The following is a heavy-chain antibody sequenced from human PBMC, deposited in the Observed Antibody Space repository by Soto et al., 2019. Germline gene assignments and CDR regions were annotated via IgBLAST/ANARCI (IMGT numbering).Heavy chain of an antibody. CDR2: INHSGST. Sequence: QVQLQQWGAGLLKPSETLSLTCAVYGGSFSGYYWRWIREPPGKGLEWIGEINHSGSTNYNPSLKSRVTISVDTSKNQFSLTLSFATAADTAVYYCARAPAIYDGSGPISYWGQGTLVTVSS. V-gene: IGHV4-34*01. CDR3: ARAPAIYDGSGPISY. J-gene: IGHJ4*02. CDR1: GGSFSGYY. D-gene: IGHD3-10*01.